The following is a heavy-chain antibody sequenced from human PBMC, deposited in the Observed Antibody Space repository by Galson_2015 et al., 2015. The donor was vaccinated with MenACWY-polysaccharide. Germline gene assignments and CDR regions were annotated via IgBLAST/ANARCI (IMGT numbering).Heavy chain of an antibody. Sequence: SVKVSCKASGYTFTSYAMNWVRQAPGQGLEWMGWINTNTGNPTYAQGFTGRFVFSLDTSVSTAYLQISSLKAEDTAVYYCARTSYYYDSSGYYPDYWGQGTLVTVSS. CDR2: INTNTGNP. D-gene: IGHD3-22*01. J-gene: IGHJ4*02. CDR1: GYTFTSYA. V-gene: IGHV7-4-1*02. CDR3: ARTSYYYDSSGYYPDY.